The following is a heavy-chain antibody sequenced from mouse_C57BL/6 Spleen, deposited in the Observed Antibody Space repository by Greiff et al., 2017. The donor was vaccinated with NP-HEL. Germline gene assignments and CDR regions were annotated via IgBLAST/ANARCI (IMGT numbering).Heavy chain of an antibody. J-gene: IGHJ3*01. V-gene: IGHV5-17*01. D-gene: IGHD2-12*01. CDR2: ISSGSSTI. CDR3: ARGSNDENFAD. Sequence: EVKLVESGGGLVKPGGSLKLSCAASGFTFSDYGMHWVRQAPEKGLEWVAYISSGSSTIYYADTVKGRFTISRDNAKNTLFLQMTSLRSEDTAMYYCARGSNDENFADWGKGTLVTVSA. CDR1: GFTFSDYG.